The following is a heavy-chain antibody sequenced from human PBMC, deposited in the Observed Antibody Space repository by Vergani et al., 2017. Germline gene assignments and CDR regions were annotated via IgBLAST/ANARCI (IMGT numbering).Heavy chain of an antibody. J-gene: IGHJ6*04. Sequence: VQLVESGGGLVKPGGSLRLSCAASGFTFSDYWIDWVRQAPGKGLEWVARTRNKARGYSKDYAASVRGRFIVSRDASGKSVSLQMTRLRIDDTAVYFCARTLKFLDMDVWGKGTTVTVSS. CDR3: ARTLKFLDMDV. CDR2: TRNKARGYSK. CDR1: GFTFSDYW. D-gene: IGHD3-3*01. V-gene: IGHV3-72*01.